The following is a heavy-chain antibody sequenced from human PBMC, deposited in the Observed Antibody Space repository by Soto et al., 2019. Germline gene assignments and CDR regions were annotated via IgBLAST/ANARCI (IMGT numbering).Heavy chain of an antibody. Sequence: SETLSLTCAVYGGSFSGYYWSWIRQPPGKGLEWIGEINHSGSTNYNPSLKSRVTISVDTSKNQFSLKLSSVTAADTAVYYCARNGDCTRPGCIVGWLDHWGPGTLVT. J-gene: IGHJ5*02. CDR2: INHSGST. CDR3: ARNGDCTRPGCIVGWLDH. CDR1: GGSFSGYY. D-gene: IGHD2-8*01. V-gene: IGHV4-34*01.